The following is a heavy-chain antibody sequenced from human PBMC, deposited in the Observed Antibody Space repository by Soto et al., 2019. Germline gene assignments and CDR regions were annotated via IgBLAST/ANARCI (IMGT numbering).Heavy chain of an antibody. CDR3: AKDLDTSSWTGASDI. D-gene: IGHD6-13*01. J-gene: IGHJ3*02. CDR1: GFTFTSYA. V-gene: IGHV3-23*01. Sequence: EVQLLESGGGLVQPGGSLRLSCAASGFTFTSYAMNWVHQAPGKGLEWVSAISGRTYVTYYADSVNGRFTVSRDNSKDTLYLLIDSLRAEDTAVYYCAKDLDTSSWTGASDIWGQGTMVTVSS. CDR2: ISGRTYVT.